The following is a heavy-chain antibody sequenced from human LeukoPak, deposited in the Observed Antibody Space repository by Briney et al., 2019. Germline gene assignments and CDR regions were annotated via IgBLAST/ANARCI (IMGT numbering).Heavy chain of an antibody. Sequence: GGSLRLSCAASGFTFSSYGMHWVRQAPGKGLEWVSVIYRGGSTYYADSVKGRFTISRDNSKNTMYLQMSSLRAEDTAVYYCARGAGYYYYYMDVWGKGTTVTVSS. CDR1: GFTFSSYG. V-gene: IGHV3-NL1*01. J-gene: IGHJ6*03. CDR3: ARGAGYYYYYMDV. CDR2: IYRGGST.